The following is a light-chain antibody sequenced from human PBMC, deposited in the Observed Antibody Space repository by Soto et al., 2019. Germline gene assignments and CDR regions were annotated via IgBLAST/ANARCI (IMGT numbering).Light chain of an antibody. CDR2: AAS. J-gene: IGKJ1*01. V-gene: IGKV1-6*01. CDR3: LQDRSYPRT. Sequence: AIQMTQSQSSLSASVGDRVTITCRASQAIGNDLGWYQQRPGKVPKLLIYAASALHSGVPTRFSGSGSGKDFTLTISSLQPEDFAIYYCLQDRSYPRTFGQATKVDIK. CDR1: QAIGND.